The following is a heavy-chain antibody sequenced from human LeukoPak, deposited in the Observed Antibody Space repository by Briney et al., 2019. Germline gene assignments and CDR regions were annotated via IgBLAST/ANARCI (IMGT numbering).Heavy chain of an antibody. Sequence: PGGSLRLSCAASGFTFSNYWMSWVRQAPGKGLEWVANIKQDGSEKYYVDSVKGRFTISRDNAKKSLYLQMSSLRAEDTAVYYCARDPGGYSYGYYLDNWGQGTTVTVSS. CDR3: ARDPGGYSYGYYLDN. CDR2: IKQDGSEK. CDR1: GFTFSNYW. V-gene: IGHV3-7*05. J-gene: IGHJ4*02. D-gene: IGHD5-18*01.